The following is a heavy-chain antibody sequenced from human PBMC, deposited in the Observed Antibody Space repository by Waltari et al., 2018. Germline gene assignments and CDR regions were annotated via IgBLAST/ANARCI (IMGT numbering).Heavy chain of an antibody. D-gene: IGHD6-13*01. Sequence: EVQLVESGGGLVKPGGSLRLSCAASGFTFSNAWMSWVRQAPGKGREWVGRIKSKTDGGTTDYAAPVKGRFTISRDDSKNTLYLQMNSLKTEDTAVYYCTTTSFVEQQLVLGWDYWGQGTLVTVSS. CDR1: GFTFSNAW. CDR3: TTTSFVEQQLVLGWDY. CDR2: IKSKTDGGTT. J-gene: IGHJ4*02. V-gene: IGHV3-15*01.